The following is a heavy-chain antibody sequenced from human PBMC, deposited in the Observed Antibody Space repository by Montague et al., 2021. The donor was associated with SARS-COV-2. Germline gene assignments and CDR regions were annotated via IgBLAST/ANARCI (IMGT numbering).Heavy chain of an antibody. CDR3: AKDSYYYGLGYGMDV. V-gene: IGHV3-23*01. J-gene: IGHJ6*02. Sequence: SLRLSCAASGFTFSNSAMNWVRQAPGKGLEWVSGSSGSDGGTHYADSVKGRFTIPRDNSKNVLYLQMNSLRAEDTALYYCAKDSYYYGLGYGMDVWGQGTTVTVSS. CDR2: SSGSDGGT. D-gene: IGHD3-10*01. CDR1: GFTFSNSA.